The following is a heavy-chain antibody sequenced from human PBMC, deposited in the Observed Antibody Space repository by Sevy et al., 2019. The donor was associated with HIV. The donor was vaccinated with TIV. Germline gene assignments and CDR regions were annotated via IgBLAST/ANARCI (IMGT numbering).Heavy chain of an antibody. Sequence: GGSLRLSCAASGFTFSSYDMHWVRQATGKGLEWVSAIGTAGDTYYPGSVKGRFTISRENAKNSLYLQMNSLSAGDTAVYYCARAGVVDTAMVDYYGMDVWGQGTTVTVSS. CDR2: IGTAGDT. CDR3: ARAGVVDTAMVDYYGMDV. V-gene: IGHV3-13*01. D-gene: IGHD5-18*01. CDR1: GFTFSSYD. J-gene: IGHJ6*02.